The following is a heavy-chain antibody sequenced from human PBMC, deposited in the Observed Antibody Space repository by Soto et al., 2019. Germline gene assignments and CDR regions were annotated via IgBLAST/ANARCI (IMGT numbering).Heavy chain of an antibody. J-gene: IGHJ1*01. CDR3: AATLRHKPRKYFQH. D-gene: IGHD3-16*01. CDR1: GFSLDTPGVG. Sequence: QITLRESGPTLVKPTQTLTLACTFSGFSLDTPGVGVGWIRQPPGKALEWLAVIHWDDDQYYSPSLEDRLTLTKDTSKDQVVLKMTNMDPVDTATYYCAATLRHKPRKYFQHWGQGTLVTVSS. CDR2: IHWDDDQ. V-gene: IGHV2-5*02.